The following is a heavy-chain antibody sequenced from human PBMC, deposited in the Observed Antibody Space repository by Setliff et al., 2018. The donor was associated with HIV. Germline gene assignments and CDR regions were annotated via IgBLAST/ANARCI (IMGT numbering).Heavy chain of an antibody. J-gene: IGHJ6*03. V-gene: IGHV4-59*11. CDR3: ASSTISPGWGYYYYYMDV. CDR2: IYYSGST. D-gene: IGHD1-26*01. CDR1: GGSISSHY. Sequence: SETLSLTCTVSGGSISSHYWSWIRQPPGKGLEWIGYIYYSGSTNYNPSLKSRVTISVDTSKNQFSLKLSSVTAADTAVYYCASSTISPGWGYYYYYMDVWGKGTTVTVSS.